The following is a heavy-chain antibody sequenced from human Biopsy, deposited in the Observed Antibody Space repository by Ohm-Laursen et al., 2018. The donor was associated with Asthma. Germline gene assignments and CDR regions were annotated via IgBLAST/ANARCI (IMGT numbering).Heavy chain of an antibody. J-gene: IGHJ3*01. CDR2: VNTGNGDT. V-gene: IGHV1-3*04. CDR1: GYNFISFA. D-gene: IGHD3-9*01. CDR3: ARTYYDFLTGQVKDVFGV. Sequence: GASVKVSRKVSGYNFISFAIHWVRQAPGQRLEWMGWVNTGNGDTKYSQKFQGRVTITRDTSASTAHMELRSLRSEDTATYYCARTYYDFLTGQVKDVFGVWGQGTMVTVSS.